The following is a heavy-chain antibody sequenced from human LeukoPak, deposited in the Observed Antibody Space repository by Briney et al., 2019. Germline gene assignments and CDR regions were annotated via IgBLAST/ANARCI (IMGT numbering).Heavy chain of an antibody. CDR3: SRTYSGSYSDY. J-gene: IGHJ4*02. V-gene: IGHV3-73*01. Sequence: GGSLRLSCAASGFTFSGSAMHWVRQASGEGLEWVGRIRSKTNNYATAYAASVKGRFTISRDESKNTAYLQMNSLKTEDTAVYYCSRTYSGSYSDYWGQGTLVTVSS. CDR2: IRSKTNNYAT. D-gene: IGHD1-26*01. CDR1: GFTFSGSA.